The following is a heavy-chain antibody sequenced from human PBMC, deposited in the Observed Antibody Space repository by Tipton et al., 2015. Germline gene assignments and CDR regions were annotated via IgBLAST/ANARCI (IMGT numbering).Heavy chain of an antibody. CDR3: ARARYCTNGVCYSNRPLGYFDY. V-gene: IGHV1-69*06. Sequence: QVQLVQSGAEVRKPGSSVKVSCKASGGTFSNYAVSWVRQAPGQGLEWLGGIIPIFRSASYAQKFQGRVTMTTDTSTSTAYMELRSLRSDDTAVYYCARARYCTNGVCYSNRPLGYFDYWGQGTLVTVSS. CDR2: IIPIFRSA. D-gene: IGHD2-8*01. CDR1: GGTFSNYA. J-gene: IGHJ4*02.